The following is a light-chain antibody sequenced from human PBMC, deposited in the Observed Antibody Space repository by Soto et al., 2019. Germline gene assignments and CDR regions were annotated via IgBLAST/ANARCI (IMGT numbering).Light chain of an antibody. CDR3: QQYGSSGT. V-gene: IGKV3-20*01. CDR2: GAS. J-gene: IGKJ1*01. Sequence: EIVLTQSPATLSVSPGDRASLSYRASQTVGTYLAWYQQKPGQAPRLLIYGASTRATGIPDRFSGSGSGTDFTLTISRLEPEDFAVYYCQQYGSSGTFGQGTKVDIK. CDR1: QTVGTY.